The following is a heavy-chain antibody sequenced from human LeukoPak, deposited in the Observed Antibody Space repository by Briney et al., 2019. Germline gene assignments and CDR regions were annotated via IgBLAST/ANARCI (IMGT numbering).Heavy chain of an antibody. Sequence: PGGSLRLSCAASGFTFSTYGMHWVRQAPGKGLEWVAVMSHDGGIEKYADSVKGRFTISRDNSKKTLYLQMNSLRSDDAAVYYCARAKIIHSITHMDVWGQGTTVTVSS. D-gene: IGHD2/OR15-2a*01. CDR2: MSHDGGIE. CDR3: ARAKIIHSITHMDV. V-gene: IGHV3-30*03. J-gene: IGHJ6*02. CDR1: GFTFSTYG.